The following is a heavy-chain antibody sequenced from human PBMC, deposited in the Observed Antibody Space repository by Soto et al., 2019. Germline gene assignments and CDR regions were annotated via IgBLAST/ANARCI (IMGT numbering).Heavy chain of an antibody. CDR2: IYTSGST. J-gene: IGHJ3*02. D-gene: IGHD3-3*01. V-gene: IGHV4-4*07. Sequence: SETLSLTCTVSGGSISSYYWSWIRQPAGKGLEWIGRIYTSGSTNYNPSLKSRVTMSVDTSENQFSLKLSSVTAADTAVYYCARELWSGYYNDAFDIWGQGTMVDVSS. CDR3: ARELWSGYYNDAFDI. CDR1: GGSISSYY.